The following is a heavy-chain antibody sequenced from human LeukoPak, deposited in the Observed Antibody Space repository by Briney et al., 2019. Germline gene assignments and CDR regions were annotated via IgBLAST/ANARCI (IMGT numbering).Heavy chain of an antibody. Sequence: GGSLRLSCATSGFTLRNFWMSWVRQAPGRGLEWVANIHPEGNEKYHVDSVKSRFTISRDNAKSSLFLQMNGLRVEDTAVYYCARGDDFSGDHWGQGTLVTVSS. V-gene: IGHV3-7*04. D-gene: IGHD1-1*01. CDR1: GFTLRNFW. CDR2: IHPEGNEK. CDR3: ARGDDFSGDH. J-gene: IGHJ4*02.